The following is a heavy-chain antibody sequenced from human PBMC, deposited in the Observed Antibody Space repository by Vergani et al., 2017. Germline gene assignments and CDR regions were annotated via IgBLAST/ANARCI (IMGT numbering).Heavy chain of an antibody. Sequence: QLQLQESGPGLVKPSETLSLTCTVSGGSISSSSYYWGWIRQPPGKGLEWIGSIYYSGSTYYNPSLKSRVTISVDTSKNQFSLKLSSVTAADTAVYYCARVVLVDYDFWSGYYPPLWFDPWGQGTLVTVSS. J-gene: IGHJ5*02. V-gene: IGHV4-39*01. CDR3: ARVVLVDYDFWSGYYPPLWFDP. D-gene: IGHD3-3*01. CDR2: IYYSGST. CDR1: GGSISSSSYY.